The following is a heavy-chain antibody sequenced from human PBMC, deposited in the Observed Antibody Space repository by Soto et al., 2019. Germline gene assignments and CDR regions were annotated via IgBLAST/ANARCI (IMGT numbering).Heavy chain of an antibody. J-gene: IGHJ3*01. D-gene: IGHD6-19*01. Sequence: QVQLQESGPGLVTPSGTLSLTCAVSGDSISHSRWWTWVRQPPGKGLEWIGDLFHSGDTNYNPSRKSRVFISVDKSQNQFSLKVSSVTAADTAVYYCAYSTGWYRHDVWGQGTWVTVSS. V-gene: IGHV4-4*02. CDR3: AYSTGWYRHDV. CDR1: GDSISHSRW. CDR2: LFHSGDT.